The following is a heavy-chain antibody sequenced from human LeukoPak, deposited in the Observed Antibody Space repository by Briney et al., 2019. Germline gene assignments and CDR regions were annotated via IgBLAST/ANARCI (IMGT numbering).Heavy chain of an antibody. V-gene: IGHV4-59*08. J-gene: IGHJ6*02. CDR1: GGSISSYY. CDR2: IYYSGST. Sequence: SETLSLTCTVSGGSISSYYWSWIRQPPGKGLEWIGYIYYSGSTNYNPSLKSRVTISVDTSKNQFSLKLSSATAADTAVYYCARYRIAARPTQFYYYYGMDVWGQGTTVTVSS. CDR3: ARYRIAARPTQFYYYYGMDV. D-gene: IGHD6-6*01.